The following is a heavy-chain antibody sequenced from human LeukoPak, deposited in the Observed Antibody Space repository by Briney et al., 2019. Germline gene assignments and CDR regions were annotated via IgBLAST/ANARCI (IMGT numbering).Heavy chain of an antibody. V-gene: IGHV3-21*04. J-gene: IGHJ3*02. D-gene: IGHD3-22*01. Sequence: GGSLRLSCAASGFTFSSYNMNWVRQTPGQGLEWVSSITSGSSHIYYADSVKGRFTISRDNAKNSLYLQMNSLRAEDMALYYCAKDRGSSGYPDAFDIWGQGTMVTVSS. CDR3: AKDRGSSGYPDAFDI. CDR1: GFTFSSYN. CDR2: ITSGSSHI.